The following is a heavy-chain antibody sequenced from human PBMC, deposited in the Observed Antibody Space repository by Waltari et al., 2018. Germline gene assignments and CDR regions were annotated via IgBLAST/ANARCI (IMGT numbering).Heavy chain of an antibody. V-gene: IGHV1-69-2*01. CDR2: VGTEEGEK. D-gene: IGHD1-1*01. J-gene: IGHJ3*02. CDR1: GYTFTDYY. Sequence: EVQLVQSGAEVKKPGATVKISCKASGYTFTDYYMHWVQQAPGKGLEWMGGVGTEEGEKKYAEKFQGRVTITRNTSISTAYMELSSLGSEDTAVYYCARDLMRAYRLERRGADAFDIWGQGTMVTVSS. CDR3: ARDLMRAYRLERRGADAFDI.